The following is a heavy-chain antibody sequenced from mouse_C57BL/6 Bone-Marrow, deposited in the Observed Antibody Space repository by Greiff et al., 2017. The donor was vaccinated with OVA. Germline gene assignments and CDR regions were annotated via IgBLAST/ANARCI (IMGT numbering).Heavy chain of an antibody. V-gene: IGHV10-1*01. J-gene: IGHJ3*01. Sequence: EAGGGLVQPKGSLKLSCAASGFSFNTYAMNWVRQAPGKGLEWVARIRSKSNNYATYYADSVKDRFTISRDDSESMLYLQMNNLKTEDTAMYYCVRHEGEGTAWFAYWGQGTLVTVSA. CDR2: IRSKSNNYAT. CDR3: VRHEGEGTAWFAY. D-gene: IGHD2-14*01. CDR1: GFSFNTYA.